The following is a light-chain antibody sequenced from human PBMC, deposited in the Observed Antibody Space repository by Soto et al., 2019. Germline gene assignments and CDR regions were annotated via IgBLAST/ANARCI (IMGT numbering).Light chain of an antibody. CDR2: GTS. CDR3: QQYNNWPRM. J-gene: IGKJ1*01. V-gene: IGKV3-15*01. Sequence: EIVMTQSPATLSVSPGERATLSCRASQNVSSNLAWYQQKPGQAPRLLIYGTSNRATGIPARFSGSGSETEFTLTISSLQSEDFAVYYCQQYNNWPRMFGQGTKV. CDR1: QNVSSN.